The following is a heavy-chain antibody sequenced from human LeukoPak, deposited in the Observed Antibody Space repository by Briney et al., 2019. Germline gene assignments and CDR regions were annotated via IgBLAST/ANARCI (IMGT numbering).Heavy chain of an antibody. J-gene: IGHJ4*02. CDR2: FSYDGSTK. V-gene: IGHV3-30*14. Sequence: GTSLRLSCAASGFTFSSYNMHWVRQAPGKGLEWVAVFSYDGSTKYYADSVKGRFTISRDNSKNTLYLQMNSLRAEDTAVYYCARERVENQQLVGGNYWGQGTLVTVSS. CDR3: ARERVENQQLVGGNY. D-gene: IGHD6-6*01. CDR1: GFTFSSYN.